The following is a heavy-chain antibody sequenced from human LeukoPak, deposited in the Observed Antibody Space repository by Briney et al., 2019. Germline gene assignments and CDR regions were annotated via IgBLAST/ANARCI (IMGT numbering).Heavy chain of an antibody. J-gene: IGHJ6*03. CDR1: GYSFTSYW. Sequence: GESLKISCKGSGYSFTSYWIGWVRQMPGKGLEWMGIIYPGDSDTRYSPSFQGQVTISADKSISTAYLQWSSLKASDTAMYYCARPAQAICSGGSCYSSGYMDVWGIGTTVTVSS. CDR2: IYPGDSDT. V-gene: IGHV5-51*01. D-gene: IGHD2-15*01. CDR3: ARPAQAICSGGSCYSSGYMDV.